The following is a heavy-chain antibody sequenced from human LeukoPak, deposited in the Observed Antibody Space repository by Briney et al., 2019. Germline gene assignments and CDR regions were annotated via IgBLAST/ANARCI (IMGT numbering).Heavy chain of an antibody. CDR2: IGTTSGAI. Sequence: GGSLRLSCAASGFTFSSYAMHWVRQAPGKGLEWVSYIGTTSGAIYYADSVKGRFTISRDSAKNSLYLQMNSLRAEDTAVYYCARFRTWGDKAFDYWGQGTLVTVSS. V-gene: IGHV3-48*01. J-gene: IGHJ4*02. D-gene: IGHD2-21*02. CDR3: ARFRTWGDKAFDY. CDR1: GFTFSSYA.